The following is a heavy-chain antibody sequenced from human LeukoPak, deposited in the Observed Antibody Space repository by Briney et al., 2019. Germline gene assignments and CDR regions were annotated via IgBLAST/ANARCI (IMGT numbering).Heavy chain of an antibody. CDR3: ARGDPPGY. CDR2: IYHSGST. J-gene: IGHJ4*02. CDR1: GYSISSGYY. V-gene: IGHV4-38-2*02. Sequence: SETLSLTCTVSGYSISSGYYWGSIRQPPGNGLEWIGRIYHSGSTYYHPSLKSRVTISVDTSKNQFSLKLSSVTAADTAVYYCARGDPPGYWGQGTLVTVSS.